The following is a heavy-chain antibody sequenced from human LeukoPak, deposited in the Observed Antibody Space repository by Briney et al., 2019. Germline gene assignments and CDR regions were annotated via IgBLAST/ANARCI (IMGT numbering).Heavy chain of an antibody. V-gene: IGHV3-23*01. CDR2: ISGSGGST. J-gene: IGHJ4*02. CDR3: AKAGDFDWLSTY. D-gene: IGHD3-9*01. CDR1: GFTFNAYS. Sequence: PGGSLRLSCAASGFTFNAYSMGWVRQAPGKGLEWVSAISGSGGSTYYADSVKGRFTISRDNSKNTLYLQMNSLRAEDTAVYYCAKAGDFDWLSTYWGQGTLVTVSS.